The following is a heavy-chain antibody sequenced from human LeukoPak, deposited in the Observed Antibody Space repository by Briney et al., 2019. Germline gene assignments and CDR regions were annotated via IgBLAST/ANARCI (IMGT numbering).Heavy chain of an antibody. V-gene: IGHV1-18*01. CDR2: ISAYNGNT. CDR1: GYTFTSYG. J-gene: IGHJ6*02. CDR3: ARERWIFGVVIPSYYYYGMDV. D-gene: IGHD3-3*01. Sequence: ASVKVSRKASGYTFTSYGISWVRQAPGQGLEWMGWISAYNGNTNYAQKLQGRVTMTTDTSTSTAYMELRSLRSDDTAVYYCARERWIFGVVIPSYYYYGMDVWGQGTTVTVSS.